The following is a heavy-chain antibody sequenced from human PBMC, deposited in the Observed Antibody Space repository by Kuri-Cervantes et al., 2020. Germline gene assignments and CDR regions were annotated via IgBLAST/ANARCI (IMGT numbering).Heavy chain of an antibody. CDR2: IVVGSGNT. CDR1: GFTFTSSA. CDR3: NTGTNWGSYRYPAEHYYYYYMDV. J-gene: IGHJ6*03. D-gene: IGHD3-16*02. Sequence: SVKVSCKASGFTFTSSAVQWVRQARGQRLEWIGWIVVGSGNTNYAQKFQERVTITRDMSTSTAYMELSSLRSEDTAVYYCNTGTNWGSYRYPAEHYYYYYMDVWGKGTTVTVSS. V-gene: IGHV1-58*01.